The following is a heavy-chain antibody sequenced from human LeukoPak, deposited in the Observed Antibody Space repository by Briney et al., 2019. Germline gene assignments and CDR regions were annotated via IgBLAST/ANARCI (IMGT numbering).Heavy chain of an antibody. D-gene: IGHD5-12*01. CDR1: GYTLTELS. J-gene: IGHJ4*02. Sequence: ASVKVSCKVSGYTLTELSMHWVRQAPGQGLEWMGWISAYNGNTNYAQKLQGRVTMTTDTSTSTAYMELRSLRSDDTAVYYCARVRGIVATSDFDYWGQGTLVTVSS. V-gene: IGHV1-18*01. CDR2: ISAYNGNT. CDR3: ARVRGIVATSDFDY.